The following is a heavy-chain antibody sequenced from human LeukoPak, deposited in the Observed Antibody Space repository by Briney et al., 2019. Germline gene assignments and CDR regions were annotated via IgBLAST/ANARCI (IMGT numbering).Heavy chain of an antibody. CDR1: GFTFSSYW. CDR2: INSDGSST. CDR3: AELGITMIGGV. J-gene: IGHJ6*04. V-gene: IGHV3-74*01. D-gene: IGHD3-10*02. Sequence: GGSLRLSCAASGFTFSSYWMHWVRRAPGKGLVWVSRINSDGSSTSYADSVKGRFTISRDNAKNSLYLQMNSLRAEDTAVYYCAELGITMIGGVWGKGTTVTVSS.